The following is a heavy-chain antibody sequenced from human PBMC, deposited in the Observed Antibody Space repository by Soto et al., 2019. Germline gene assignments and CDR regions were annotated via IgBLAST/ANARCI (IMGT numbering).Heavy chain of an antibody. CDR2: IIPILGIA. D-gene: IGHD2-2*02. Sequence: QVQLVQSGAGVKKPGSSVKVSCKASGGTFSSNTISWVGQAPGQGLEWMGRIIPILGIANYAQKFQGRVTITADKSTSTAYMELSSLRSEDTAVYYCAMEYCSSTSCYRDYWGQGTLVTVSS. CDR3: AMEYCSSTSCYRDY. CDR1: GGTFSSNT. V-gene: IGHV1-69*02. J-gene: IGHJ4*02.